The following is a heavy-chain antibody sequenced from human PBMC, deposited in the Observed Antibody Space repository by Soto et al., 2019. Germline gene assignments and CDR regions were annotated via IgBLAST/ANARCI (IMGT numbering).Heavy chain of an antibody. Sequence: GGSQRLSYAASRFTIGGHAVHWVRQAPGRGLEWLAVISYDGSDKFCGDSVKGRFTISRDNSKNTLCLQVNSLSEEDTAVYYCSSWGRIASPAYDGSLDPYDYWAQGTLVTVPS. CDR2: ISYDGSDK. CDR3: SSWGRIASPAYDGSLDPYDY. CDR1: RFTIGGHA. V-gene: IGHV3-30*03. D-gene: IGHD3-16*01. J-gene: IGHJ4*02.